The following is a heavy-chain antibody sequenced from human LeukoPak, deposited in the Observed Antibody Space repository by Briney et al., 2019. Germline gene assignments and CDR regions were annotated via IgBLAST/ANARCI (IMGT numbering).Heavy chain of an antibody. D-gene: IGHD6-19*01. CDR2: ILDSGAET. Sequence: GGSLRLSCAASGFTFSSFPMTWVRQAPGKGLEWVSAILDSGAETYYADSVKGRFTISRDNSKNMVHLQMNSLRVEDTAVYYCAKRLFSSGWSAFDIWGQGTMVTVSS. V-gene: IGHV3-23*01. CDR3: AKRLFSSGWSAFDI. J-gene: IGHJ3*02. CDR1: GFTFSSFP.